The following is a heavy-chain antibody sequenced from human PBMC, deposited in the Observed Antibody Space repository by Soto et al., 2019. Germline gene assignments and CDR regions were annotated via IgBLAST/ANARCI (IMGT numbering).Heavy chain of an antibody. CDR3: AKGSEFSNSYTLDFDF. CDR1: GFTFSSYA. CDR2: ISGNGGIT. V-gene: IGHV3-23*01. J-gene: IGHJ4*02. D-gene: IGHD6-6*01. Sequence: GGSLRLSCAASGFTFSSYAMSWVRQAPGRGLEWVSIISGNGGITYYAASVKGRFTISRDNTKNTLYLQMDSLTAEDTAVYYCAKGSEFSNSYTLDFDFWGQGALVTVSS.